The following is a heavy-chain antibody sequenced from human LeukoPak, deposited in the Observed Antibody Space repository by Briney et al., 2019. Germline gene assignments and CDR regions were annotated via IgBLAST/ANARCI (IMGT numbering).Heavy chain of an antibody. J-gene: IGHJ4*02. V-gene: IGHV3-23*01. Sequence: PGGSLRLSCVASGITFRNSGMSWVRQAPGKGLEWVSDITGRGDIDYADSVKGQFTISRDNSKNTLYLQMNYLRVEDTAIYYCAKRGRDQLLCYFDYWGQGTRVTVSS. CDR3: AKRGRDQLLCYFDY. CDR2: ITGRGDI. D-gene: IGHD2-2*01. CDR1: GITFRNSG.